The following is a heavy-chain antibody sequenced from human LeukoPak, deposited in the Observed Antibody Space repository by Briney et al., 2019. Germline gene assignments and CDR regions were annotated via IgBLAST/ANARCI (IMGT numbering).Heavy chain of an antibody. J-gene: IGHJ4*02. Sequence: KTSETLSLTCTVSGGSISSSSYYWGWIRQPPGKGLEWIGSIYYSGSTYYNPSLKSRVTISVDTSKNQFSLKLSSVTAADTAVYYCARLYYDFWSGYLHPYYFDYWGQGTLVTVSS. V-gene: IGHV4-39*07. CDR3: ARLYYDFWSGYLHPYYFDY. CDR1: GGSISSSSYY. D-gene: IGHD3-3*01. CDR2: IYYSGST.